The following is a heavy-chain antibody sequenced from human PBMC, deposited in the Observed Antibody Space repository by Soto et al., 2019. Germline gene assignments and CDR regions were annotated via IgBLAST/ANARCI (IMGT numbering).Heavy chain of an antibody. V-gene: IGHV3-30*18. J-gene: IGHJ6*02. CDR1: GFTFSSYG. CDR3: AKGDYYGMDV. Sequence: GGSLRLSCAASGFTFSSYGMHWVRQAPGRGLEWVAVISYDGSNKYYADSVKGRFTISRDNSKNTLYLQMNSLRAEDTAVYYCAKGDYYGMDVWGQGTTVTV. CDR2: ISYDGSNK.